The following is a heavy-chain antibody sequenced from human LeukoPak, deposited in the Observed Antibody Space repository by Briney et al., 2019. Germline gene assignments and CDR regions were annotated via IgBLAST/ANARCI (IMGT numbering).Heavy chain of an antibody. CDR3: ARRRKVTSDFDY. D-gene: IGHD1-14*01. V-gene: IGHV4-34*01. Sequence: SETLSLSRVVYGGPFSGYYGTWIRQPPGKGLEWIGDVNHSGSTNYNPSLESRVTISVDTSKSQFSLKLSSVTAADTSVYYCARRRKVTSDFDYGGQGTLVSVSS. CDR2: VNHSGST. CDR1: GGPFSGYY. J-gene: IGHJ4*02.